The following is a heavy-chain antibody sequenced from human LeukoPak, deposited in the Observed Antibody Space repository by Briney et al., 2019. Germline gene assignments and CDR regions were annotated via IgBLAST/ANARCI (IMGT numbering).Heavy chain of an antibody. Sequence: GGSLRLSCAASGFTFSSYSMNWVRQAPGKGLEWVSSISSSSSYIYYADSVKGRFTISRDNSKNTLYLQMNSLRAEDTAVYYCAKDGGDIVVVPAADARFDYWGQGTLVTVSS. D-gene: IGHD2-2*01. V-gene: IGHV3-21*04. J-gene: IGHJ4*02. CDR3: AKDGGDIVVVPAADARFDY. CDR2: ISSSSSYI. CDR1: GFTFSSYS.